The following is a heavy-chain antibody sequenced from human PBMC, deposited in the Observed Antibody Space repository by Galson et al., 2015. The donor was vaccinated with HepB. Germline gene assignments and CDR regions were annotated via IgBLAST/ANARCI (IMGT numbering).Heavy chain of an antibody. CDR1: GITFSSYW. CDR2: IKPDGTET. CDR3: ATGGLMYAFDI. D-gene: IGHD2-8*01. J-gene: IGHJ3*02. Sequence: SLRLSCAVSGITFSSYWMNWLRQAPGKGLECVASIKPDGTETQYVDPVKGRFTISKDNAKNSLYLQMDSLTVEGTAVYYCATGGLMYAFDIWGRGTKVTVSS. V-gene: IGHV3-7*01.